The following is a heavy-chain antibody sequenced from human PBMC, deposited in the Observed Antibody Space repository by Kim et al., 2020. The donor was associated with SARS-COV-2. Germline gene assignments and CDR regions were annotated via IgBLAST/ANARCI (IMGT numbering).Heavy chain of an antibody. D-gene: IGHD6-13*01. Sequence: YADSVKGRFTISRDNSKNTLYLQMNSLRAEDTAVYYCAKGYSSSWYYFDYWGQGTLVTVSS. CDR3: AKGYSSSWYYFDY. V-gene: IGHV3-23*01. J-gene: IGHJ4*02.